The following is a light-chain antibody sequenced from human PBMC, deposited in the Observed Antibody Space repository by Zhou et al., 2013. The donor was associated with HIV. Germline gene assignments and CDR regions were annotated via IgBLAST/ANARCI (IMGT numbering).Light chain of an antibody. CDR2: GAS. CDR3: QQYGRSPPFT. Sequence: DIVLTQSPGTLSLSPGERATLSCRSSLNISNGHLAWYQQKHGQAPRLLIYGASRRATGVPDRFGGGGSGTDFTLTITSLEPEDFAVYFCQQYGRSPPFTFGQGTKVDIK. CDR1: LNISNGH. V-gene: IGKV3-20*01. J-gene: IGKJ2*01.